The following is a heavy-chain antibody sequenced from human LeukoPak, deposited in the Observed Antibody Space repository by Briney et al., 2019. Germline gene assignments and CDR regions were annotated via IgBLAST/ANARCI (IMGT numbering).Heavy chain of an antibody. CDR2: IYYSGST. V-gene: IGHV4-59*01. Sequence: SETLSLTXTVSGGSISSYYWSWIRQPPGKGLEWIGYIYYSGSTNYNPSLKSRVTISVDTSKNQFSLKLSSVTAADTAVYYCARDTYYCSSTSCPYYYYYMDVWGKGTTVTVSS. CDR3: ARDTYYCSSTSCPYYYYYMDV. J-gene: IGHJ6*03. D-gene: IGHD2-2*01. CDR1: GGSISSYY.